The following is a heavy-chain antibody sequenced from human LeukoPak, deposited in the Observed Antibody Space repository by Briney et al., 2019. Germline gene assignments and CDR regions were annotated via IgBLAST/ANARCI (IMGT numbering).Heavy chain of an antibody. CDR1: GGTFISYA. Sequence: SVKVSCKASGGTFISYAISWVRQAPGQGLEWMGGIIPIFGTANYAQKFQGKVTITADESTSTAYMELSSLRSEDTAVYYCAGGWDYDSGGRPTAYVYWGQGTLVSVSS. J-gene: IGHJ4*02. D-gene: IGHD3-22*01. CDR2: IIPIFGTA. V-gene: IGHV1-69*13. CDR3: AGGWDYDSGGRPTAYVY.